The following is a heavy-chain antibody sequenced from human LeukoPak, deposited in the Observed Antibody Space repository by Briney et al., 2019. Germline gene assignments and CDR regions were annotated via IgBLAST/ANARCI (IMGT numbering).Heavy chain of an antibody. CDR2: IIPIFVTA. D-gene: IGHD2-2*02. CDR1: GGTFSSYA. V-gene: IGHV1-69*06. J-gene: IGHJ4*02. CDR3: ARAFIVVVPAAIGGY. Sequence: ASVKVSCKASGGTFSSYAISWVRQAPGQGLEWMGGIIPIFVTANYAQKFQGRVTITADKFTSTAYMELSSLRSEDTAVYYCARAFIVVVPAAIGGYWGQGTLVTVSS.